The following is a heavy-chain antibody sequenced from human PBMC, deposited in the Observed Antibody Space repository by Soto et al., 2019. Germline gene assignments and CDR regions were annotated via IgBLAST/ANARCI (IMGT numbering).Heavy chain of an antibody. Sequence: PSETLSLTCTVSGGSISSGGYYWSWIRQHPGKGLEWIGYIYYSGSTYYNPSLKSRVTISVDTSKNQFSLKLSSVTAADTAVYYCARDYDSSGQDYWGQGTLVTVSS. J-gene: IGHJ4*02. CDR3: ARDYDSSGQDY. D-gene: IGHD3-22*01. CDR2: IYYSGST. V-gene: IGHV4-31*02. CDR1: GGSISSGGYY.